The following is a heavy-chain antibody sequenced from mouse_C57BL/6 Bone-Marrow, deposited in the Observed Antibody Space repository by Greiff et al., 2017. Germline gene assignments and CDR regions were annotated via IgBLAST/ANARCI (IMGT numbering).Heavy chain of an antibody. Sequence: EVQLQESGPELVKPGASVKIPCKASGYTFTDYNMDWVKQSHGKSLEWIGDINPNNGGTIYNQKFKGKATLTVDKSSSTAYMELRSLTSEDTAVYYCAMADYYGSSPRAMDYWGQGTSVTVSS. CDR1: GYTFTDYN. J-gene: IGHJ4*01. V-gene: IGHV1-18*01. D-gene: IGHD1-1*01. CDR3: AMADYYGSSPRAMDY. CDR2: INPNNGGT.